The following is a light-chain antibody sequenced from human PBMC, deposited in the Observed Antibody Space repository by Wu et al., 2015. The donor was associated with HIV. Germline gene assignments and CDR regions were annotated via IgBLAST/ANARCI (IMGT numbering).Light chain of an antibody. Sequence: EIVLTQSPGTLSLSPGERATLSCRTSQSVSSNYLAWYQQKPGQAPRLLIYGASSRATGIPDRFSGSGSGTDFTLTISRLEPEGFAVYSCQQYGSSPPYTFGQGTKLEIK. CDR1: QSVSSNY. CDR2: GAS. J-gene: IGKJ2*01. V-gene: IGKV3-20*01. CDR3: QQYGSSPPYT.